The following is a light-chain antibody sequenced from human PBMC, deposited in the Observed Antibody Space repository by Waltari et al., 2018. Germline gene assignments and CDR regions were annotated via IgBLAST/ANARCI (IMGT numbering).Light chain of an antibody. CDR1: QSISSY. CDR3: QQGYSTPLT. J-gene: IGKJ4*01. CDR2: SIS. Sequence: DIQLTQSPSSPSASVGASVTITCRASQSISSYLNWFQKKPGKAPDLLIYSISRLQSGVPSRFSGSGSGTDFTLTISNLQPEEFATYYCQQGYSTPLTFGGGTKVEIK. V-gene: IGKV1-39*01.